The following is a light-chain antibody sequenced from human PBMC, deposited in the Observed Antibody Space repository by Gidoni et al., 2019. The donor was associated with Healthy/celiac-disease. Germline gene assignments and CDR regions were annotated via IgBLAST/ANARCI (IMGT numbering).Light chain of an antibody. J-gene: IGKJ5*01. CDR1: QGISSA. V-gene: IGKV1D-13*01. CDR3: QQFNNYPLIT. CDR2: DAS. Sequence: AIQLTQSHSSLSASVGDRVTITCRASQGISSALAWYQQKPGKAPKLLIYDASSLESGVPSRFSGSGSGTDFTLTISSLQPEDFATYYCQQFNNYPLITFGQGTRLEIK.